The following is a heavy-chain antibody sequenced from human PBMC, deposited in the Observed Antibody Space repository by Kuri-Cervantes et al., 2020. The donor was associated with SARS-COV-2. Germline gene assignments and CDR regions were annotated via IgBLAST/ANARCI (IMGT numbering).Heavy chain of an antibody. V-gene: IGHV4-34*01. CDR1: Y. Sequence: YWGCILQPQGKGLEWIGEIKHSGSAKYNPSLKSRVTISVDTSKSQFTLTLNSVTAADTAVYCCARGRAALGYCSSNSCYRGWYFDYWGQGTLVTVSS. D-gene: IGHD2-2*01. J-gene: IGHJ4*02. CDR2: IKHSGSA. CDR3: ARGRAALGYCSSNSCYRGWYFDY.